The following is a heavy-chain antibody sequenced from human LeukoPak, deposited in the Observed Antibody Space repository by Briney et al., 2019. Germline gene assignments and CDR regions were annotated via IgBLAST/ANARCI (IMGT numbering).Heavy chain of an antibody. D-gene: IGHD3-10*01. V-gene: IGHV3-49*04. CDR2: MRSRAYGGTT. J-gene: IGHJ4*02. CDR1: GITFGDYT. Sequence: PGGSLRLSCTASGITFGDYTMSWVRQAPGKGLEWVGFMRSRAYGGTTEYAASVKGRFTTSRDGSNSIAYLQMNNLKTEDTAVYYCSRGGSASSYASGGFDYWGQGTLVTVSS. CDR3: SRGGSASSYASGGFDY.